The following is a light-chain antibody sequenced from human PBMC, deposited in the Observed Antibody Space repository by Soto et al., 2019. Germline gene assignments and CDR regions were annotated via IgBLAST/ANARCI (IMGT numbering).Light chain of an antibody. J-gene: IGLJ2*01. CDR2: SNN. CDR1: SSNIGGNT. CDR3: AAWDDSLNRVV. Sequence: QSVLTQPPSASGTPGQRVTISCSGSSSNIGGNTVNWYQQLPGTAPKLLIYSNNQRPSGVPDRFSGSKSGTSASLAISGLQSEDEADYYCAAWDDSLNRVVFGGGTKLTVL. V-gene: IGLV1-44*01.